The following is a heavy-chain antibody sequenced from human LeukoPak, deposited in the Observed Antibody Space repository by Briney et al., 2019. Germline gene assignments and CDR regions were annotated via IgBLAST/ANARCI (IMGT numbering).Heavy chain of an antibody. D-gene: IGHD3-9*01. J-gene: IGHJ4*02. V-gene: IGHV1-8*02. CDR1: GYTFTSYG. CDR3: ARGAGYNTYYDISPKPLDY. Sequence: ASVKVSCKASGYTFTSYGISWVRQATGQGLEWMGWMNPNSGNTGYAQKFQGRVTMTRNTSISTAYMELSSLRSEDTAVYYCARGAGYNTYYDISPKPLDYWGQGTLVTVSS. CDR2: MNPNSGNT.